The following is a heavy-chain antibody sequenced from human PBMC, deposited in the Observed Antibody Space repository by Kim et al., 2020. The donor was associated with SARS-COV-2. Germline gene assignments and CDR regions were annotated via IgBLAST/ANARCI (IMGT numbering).Heavy chain of an antibody. CDR3: ARGRGPPGVIVVVPAAIYAFDI. CDR1: GGSFSGYY. D-gene: IGHD2-2*01. CDR2: INHSGST. V-gene: IGHV4-34*01. Sequence: SETLSLTCAVYGGSFSGYYWSWIRQPPGKGLEWIGEINHSGSTNYNPSLKSRVTISVDTSKNQFSLKLISVTAADTAVYYCARGRGPPGVIVVVPAAIYAFDIWGQGTMVTVSS. J-gene: IGHJ3*02.